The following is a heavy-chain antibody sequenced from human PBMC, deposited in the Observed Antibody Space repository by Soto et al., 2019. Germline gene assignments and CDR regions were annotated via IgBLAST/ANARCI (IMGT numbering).Heavy chain of an antibody. V-gene: IGHV4-59*01. CDR3: ARATEVYGVPVWFDP. Sequence: SETLSLTCSASGGSISSYYWSWIRQPPGKGLEWIGYIYYSGSTNYNPSLKSRVTISVDTSKNQFSLKLSSVTAADTAVYYCARATEVYGVPVWFDPWGQGTLVTVSS. CDR1: GGSISSYY. D-gene: IGHD6-6*01. CDR2: IYYSGST. J-gene: IGHJ5*02.